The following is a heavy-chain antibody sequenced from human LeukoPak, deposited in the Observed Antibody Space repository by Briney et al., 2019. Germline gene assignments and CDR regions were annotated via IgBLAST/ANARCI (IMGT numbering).Heavy chain of an antibody. CDR2: IYYTGST. Sequence: PSETLSLTCAVSGASSGNPYWSWIRQPPGKGLEWIGYIYYTGSTNYNPSLKSRVTMSVDTSKNQFSLKLSSVTAADTAVYYCARQMAPWYFDYWGQGTLVTVSS. J-gene: IGHJ4*02. D-gene: IGHD5-24*01. CDR3: ARQMAPWYFDY. CDR1: GASSGNPY. V-gene: IGHV4-59*08.